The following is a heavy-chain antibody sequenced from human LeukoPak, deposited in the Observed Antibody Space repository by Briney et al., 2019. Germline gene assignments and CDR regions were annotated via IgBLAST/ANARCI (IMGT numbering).Heavy chain of an antibody. CDR1: GGTVRSYY. D-gene: IGHD1-26*01. CDR3: VRDWEGFNFDI. V-gene: IGHV4-59*02. J-gene: IGHJ3*02. CDR2: IHNSGGT. Sequence: SETLSLTCTVSGGTVRSYYGSWIRQPPGEGLEWIAYIHNSGGTNYNPSLKSRVTISVDTSKNQFSLKLRSVTAADTAVYYCVRDWEGFNFDIWGQGTMVSLSS.